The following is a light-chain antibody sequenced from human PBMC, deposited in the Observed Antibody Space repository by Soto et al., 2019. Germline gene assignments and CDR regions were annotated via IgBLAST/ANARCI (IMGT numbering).Light chain of an antibody. V-gene: IGKV3-20*01. CDR1: QSVSSSY. Sequence: EIVLTQSPGTLSLSPGEGATLSCRASQSVSSSYLAWYQQKPGQAPRLLIYGASSRATGIPDRFSGSGSGTDFTLTISSLQPEDFATYYCQQSFITPRTFGQGTKVDIK. J-gene: IGKJ2*01. CDR2: GAS. CDR3: QQSFITPRT.